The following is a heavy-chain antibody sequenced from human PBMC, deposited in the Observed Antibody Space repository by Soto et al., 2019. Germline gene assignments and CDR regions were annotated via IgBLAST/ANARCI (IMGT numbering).Heavy chain of an antibody. CDR2: ISYDGSNK. CDR3: ARRPVTYYFDY. J-gene: IGHJ4*02. V-gene: IGHV3-30-3*01. Sequence: QVQLVESGGGVVQPGRSLRLSCAASGFTFSNYAMHWVRQAPGKGLEWVAVISYDGSNKYYADSVKGRFTISRDNSKSALYLQMSGLRAEDTAGYYCARRPVTYYFDYWGQGTLVTVSS. CDR1: GFTFSNYA. D-gene: IGHD4-17*01.